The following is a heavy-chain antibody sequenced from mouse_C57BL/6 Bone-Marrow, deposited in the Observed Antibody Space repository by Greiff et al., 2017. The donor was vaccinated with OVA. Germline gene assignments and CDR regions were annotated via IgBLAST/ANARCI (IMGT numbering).Heavy chain of an antibody. CDR1: GYTFTSYW. D-gene: IGHD2-4*01. CDR3: ARRHYDYDWYFDV. CDR2: INPSNGGT. J-gene: IGHJ1*03. V-gene: IGHV1-53*01. Sequence: QVQLKQPGTELVKPGASVKLSCKASGYTFTSYWMHWVKQRPGQGLEWIGNINPSNGGTNYNEKFKSKATLTVDKSSSTAYMQLSSLTSEDAAVYYCARRHYDYDWYFDVWGTGTTVTVSS.